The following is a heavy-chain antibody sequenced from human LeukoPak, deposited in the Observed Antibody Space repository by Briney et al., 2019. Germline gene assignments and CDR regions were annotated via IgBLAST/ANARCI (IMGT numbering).Heavy chain of an antibody. J-gene: IGHJ6*02. D-gene: IGHD6-13*01. V-gene: IGHV3-23*01. Sequence: GGALRISCAAPGFTFCSYAMSWVRPGPGKGVGWGSAISGSGGSTYYADSVKGRFTISRDNSKNTLYLQMNSLRAEDTAVYYCAKAPRAAAGTYNGMDVWGQGTTVTVSS. CDR1: GFTFCSYA. CDR3: AKAPRAAAGTYNGMDV. CDR2: ISGSGGST.